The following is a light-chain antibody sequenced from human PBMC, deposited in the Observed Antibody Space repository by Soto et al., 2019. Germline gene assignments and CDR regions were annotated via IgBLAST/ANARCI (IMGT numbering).Light chain of an antibody. V-gene: IGKV3-11*01. Sequence: EIVLTQSPATVSLSPGERATLSCRASQNVSSYLAWYQQKPGQAPRLLIYDASNRATGIPARFSGSGSGTDFPLTISSLEPEDFAVYYCQQRSNWPPLITFGQGTRLEIK. J-gene: IGKJ5*01. CDR3: QQRSNWPPLIT. CDR2: DAS. CDR1: QNVSSY.